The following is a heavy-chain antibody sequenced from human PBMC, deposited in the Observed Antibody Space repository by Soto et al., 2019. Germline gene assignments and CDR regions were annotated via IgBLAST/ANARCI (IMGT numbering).Heavy chain of an antibody. CDR1: GFTFSSYS. J-gene: IGHJ4*02. V-gene: IGHV3-21*01. CDR2: ISSSSSYI. Sequence: EVQLVESGGGLVKPGGSLRLSCAASGFTFSSYSMNWVRQAPGKGLEWVSSISSSSSYIYYADSVKGRFTISRDNAKNSLYLKMNSLRAEDTAVYYCASPGIYSSSSRGGYWGQGTLVTVSS. D-gene: IGHD6-6*01. CDR3: ASPGIYSSSSRGGY.